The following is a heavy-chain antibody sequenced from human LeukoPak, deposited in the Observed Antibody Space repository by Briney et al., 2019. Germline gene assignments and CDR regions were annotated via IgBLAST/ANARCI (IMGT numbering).Heavy chain of an antibody. CDR2: IYYSGST. J-gene: IGHJ3*02. CDR1: GGSISSYY. Sequence: PETLSLTCTVSGGSISSYYWSWIRQPPGKGLEWIGYIYYSGSTNYNPSLKSRVTISVDTSKNQFSLKLSSVTAADTAAYYCARAKYQLLGAFDIWGQGTMVTVSS. CDR3: ARAKYQLLGAFDI. D-gene: IGHD2-2*01. V-gene: IGHV4-59*01.